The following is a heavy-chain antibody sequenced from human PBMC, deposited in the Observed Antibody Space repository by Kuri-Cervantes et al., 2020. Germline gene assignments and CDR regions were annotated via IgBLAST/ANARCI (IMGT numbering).Heavy chain of an antibody. CDR2: VKSNWTI. Sequence: GESLKISCVASGLTFSDFYLNWVRQAPGKGLEWASCVKSNWTIYYADSVKGRFTISRDNAKNTVYLHMESLRAEDTAVYYCARVKQWLPDYWGQGTLVTVSS. J-gene: IGHJ4*02. CDR3: ARVKQWLPDY. CDR1: GLTFSDFY. D-gene: IGHD6-19*01. V-gene: IGHV3-69-1*01.